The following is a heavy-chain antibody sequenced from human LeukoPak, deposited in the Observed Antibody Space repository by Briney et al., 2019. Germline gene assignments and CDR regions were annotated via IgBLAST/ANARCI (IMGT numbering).Heavy chain of an antibody. CDR3: AKALGYSSSWYIVDY. D-gene: IGHD6-13*01. Sequence: GGSLRLSCAASGFTFTSYAMSWVRQAPGKGLEWVSAISSSGSSTYYADSVKGRFTISRDNSKNTLYLQMNSLRAEDTAVYYCAKALGYSSSWYIVDYWGQGTLVTVSS. CDR2: ISSSGSST. V-gene: IGHV3-23*01. J-gene: IGHJ4*02. CDR1: GFTFTSYA.